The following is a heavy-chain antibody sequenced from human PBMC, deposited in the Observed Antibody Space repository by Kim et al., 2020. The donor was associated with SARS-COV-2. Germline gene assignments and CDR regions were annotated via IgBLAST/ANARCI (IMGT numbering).Heavy chain of an antibody. V-gene: IGHV6-1*01. Sequence: YAVSVKSRITISPDTAKNQFSLQLNSVTPEDTAVYYCARLSGTQDFGMDVWGQGTTVTVSS. D-gene: IGHD1-20*01. CDR3: ARLSGTQDFGMDV. J-gene: IGHJ6*02.